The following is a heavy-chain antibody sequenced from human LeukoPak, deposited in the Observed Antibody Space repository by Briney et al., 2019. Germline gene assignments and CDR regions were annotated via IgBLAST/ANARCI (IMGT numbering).Heavy chain of an antibody. V-gene: IGHV3-33*01. CDR1: GFTFSAYG. CDR2: VWYDGSNK. J-gene: IGHJ3*02. Sequence: PGGSLRLSCAASGFTFSAYGMHWVRQAPGKGLGWVALVWYDGSNKYYADSVKGRYTISRDNSKNTLYLQMNSLRLEDTAVFYCARNYGTNSGGFDIWGQGTTVSVSS. D-gene: IGHD4-23*01. CDR3: ARNYGTNSGGFDI.